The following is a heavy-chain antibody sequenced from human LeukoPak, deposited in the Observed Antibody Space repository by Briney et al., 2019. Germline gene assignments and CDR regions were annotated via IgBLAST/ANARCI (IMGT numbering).Heavy chain of an antibody. CDR1: GGSISDHY. D-gene: IGHD4-17*01. Sequence: PSETLSLTCTVSGGSISDHYWSWIRQPPRKGLEWIGYIDSSGSTKYDPSLESRVTISLDTSKNQVSLNLNSVTAADTAIYFCARGHYDLAPWGQGTLVTVSS. CDR3: ARGHYDLAP. V-gene: IGHV4-59*11. CDR2: IDSSGST. J-gene: IGHJ5*02.